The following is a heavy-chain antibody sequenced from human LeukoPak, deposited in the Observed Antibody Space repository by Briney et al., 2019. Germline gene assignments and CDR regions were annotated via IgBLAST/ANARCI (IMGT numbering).Heavy chain of an antibody. V-gene: IGHV1-69*13. D-gene: IGHD5-18*01. J-gene: IGHJ5*02. Sequence: GASVKVSCKASGGTFTSYAISWGRQAPGQGLEWRGGIIPIFGTANYAQKFQGRVTITADESTSTAYMELSSLRSEDTAVYYCALTVDTAMTFNWFDPWGQGTLVTVSS. CDR3: ALTVDTAMTFNWFDP. CDR1: GGTFTSYA. CDR2: IIPIFGTA.